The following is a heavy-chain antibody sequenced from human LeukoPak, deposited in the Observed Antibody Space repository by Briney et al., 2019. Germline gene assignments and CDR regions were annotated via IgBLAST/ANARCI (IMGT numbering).Heavy chain of an antibody. CDR3: ASAPYYYYMAV. J-gene: IGHJ6*03. V-gene: IGHV4-59*01. CDR2: DHYGGGT. CDR1: DASMINTY. Sequence: SETLSLTCTVSDASMINTYWTWIGQPPGKGLEWIGYDHYGGGTNYNPSLNSRVTISIDTTKNHVSLKLRSVTAADTAVYYCASAPYYYYMAVWGKGTTVTVSS. D-gene: IGHD3-16*01.